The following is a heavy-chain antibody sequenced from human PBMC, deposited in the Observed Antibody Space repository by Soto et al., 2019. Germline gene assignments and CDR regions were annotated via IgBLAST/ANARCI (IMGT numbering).Heavy chain of an antibody. Sequence: GGSLRLSCAASGFTFSSYSMNWVRQALGKGLEWVSSISSSSSYIYYADSVKGRFTISRDNAKNSLYLQMNSLRAEDTAVYYCARDKGLRFVFLDYYYGMDVWGQGTTVTVSS. CDR1: GFTFSSYS. CDR2: ISSSSSYI. V-gene: IGHV3-21*01. CDR3: ARDKGLRFVFLDYYYGMDV. D-gene: IGHD5-12*01. J-gene: IGHJ6*02.